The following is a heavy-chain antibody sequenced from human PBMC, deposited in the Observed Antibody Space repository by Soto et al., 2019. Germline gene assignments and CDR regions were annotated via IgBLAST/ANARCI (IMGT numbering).Heavy chain of an antibody. D-gene: IGHD1-1*01. V-gene: IGHV4-31*03. CDR2: IYYSGST. CDR1: GGSISSGGYY. J-gene: IGHJ3*02. CDR3: ARVHQQEREGDAFDI. Sequence: QVQLQESGPGLVKPSQTLSLTCTVSGGSISSGGYYWSWIRQTPGKGLEWIGYIYYSGSTYYNPSLESRVTISVDTSKNQFSLKLSSVTAADTAVYYCARVHQQEREGDAFDIWGQGTMVTVSS.